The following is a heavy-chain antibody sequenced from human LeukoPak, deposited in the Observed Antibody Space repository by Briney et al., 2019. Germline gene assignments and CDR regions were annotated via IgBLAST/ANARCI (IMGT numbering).Heavy chain of an antibody. D-gene: IGHD3-22*01. CDR1: GFTFSSYG. J-gene: IGHJ3*02. CDR3: AHQLSSGXYYEAAFDI. V-gene: IGHV3-30*02. Sequence: GGSLRLSCAASGFTFSSYGMHXXXXAPGXXXXXXXXXXYXXXXXXXAXSVXXRXXXXXXDSKNTLYLQMNSLRAEDTAVYYCAHQLSSGXYYEAAFDIWGQGTMVTVSS. CDR2: XXYXXXXX.